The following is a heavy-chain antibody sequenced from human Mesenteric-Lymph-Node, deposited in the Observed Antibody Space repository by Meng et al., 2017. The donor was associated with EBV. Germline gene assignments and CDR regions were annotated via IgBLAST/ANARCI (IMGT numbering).Heavy chain of an antibody. Sequence: QGWGPGLVKPSQTLSLTCTVSGGSISSGGFYWSWIRQHPGKGLEWIGYIYYSGSTYYNPSLRSRVAISIDTSKNQFSLKLTSVTAADTAVYFCARTNYGDYNWFDPWGQGTLVTVSS. CDR2: IYYSGST. CDR3: ARTNYGDYNWFDP. V-gene: IGHV4-31*03. J-gene: IGHJ5*02. CDR1: GGSISSGGFY. D-gene: IGHD4-17*01.